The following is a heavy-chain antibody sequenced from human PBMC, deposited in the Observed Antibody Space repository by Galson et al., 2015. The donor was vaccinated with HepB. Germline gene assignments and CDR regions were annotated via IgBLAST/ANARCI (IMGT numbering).Heavy chain of an antibody. CDR2: IYWSDDK. D-gene: IGHD2-8*02. CDR3: ARSLGLVGPNFDN. CDR1: GFSLRTTGVG. V-gene: IGHV2-5*01. J-gene: IGHJ4*02. Sequence: PALVKPTQTLTLTCTFSGFSLRTTGVGVGWVRQSPGKALEWLAFIYWSDDKHYSPSLRSRLTITEDTSKNQVVLTMTNLDPMDTATYYCARSLGLVGPNFDNWGQGTLATVSS.